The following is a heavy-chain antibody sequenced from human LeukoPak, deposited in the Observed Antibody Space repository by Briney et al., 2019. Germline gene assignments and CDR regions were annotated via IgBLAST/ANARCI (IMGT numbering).Heavy chain of an antibody. Sequence: GGSLRLSCAASGFSVSSNYLSWVRQAPGKGLEWVSVIYVGGSTYYADSVKGRFTISRDNSKNTLYLQMNSLRAEDTAVYYCAQDPLWFGDPYYFDYWGQGTLVTVSS. D-gene: IGHD3-10*01. J-gene: IGHJ4*02. CDR2: IYVGGST. V-gene: IGHV3-53*01. CDR1: GFSVSSNY. CDR3: AQDPLWFGDPYYFDY.